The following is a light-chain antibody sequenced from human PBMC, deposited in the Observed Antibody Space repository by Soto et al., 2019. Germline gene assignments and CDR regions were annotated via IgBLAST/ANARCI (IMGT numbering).Light chain of an antibody. Sequence: EIALTQPPGTLSLSPGERATLSCRASQSVSSSYLAWYQQKPGQAPRLLIYGASSRATGIPDRFSGSGSGTDFTLTISRLEPEDFAVYYCQQYGSSPLTFGGGTKVDIK. CDR1: QSVSSSY. V-gene: IGKV3-20*01. CDR3: QQYGSSPLT. CDR2: GAS. J-gene: IGKJ4*01.